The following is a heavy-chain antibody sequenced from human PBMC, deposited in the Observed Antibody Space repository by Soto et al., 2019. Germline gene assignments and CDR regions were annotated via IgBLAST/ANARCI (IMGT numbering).Heavy chain of an antibody. J-gene: IGHJ4*02. CDR2: IWYDGSNK. CDR3: ARDPSALITGTTIVVDY. V-gene: IGHV3-33*08. CDR1: GFTFSGYG. Sequence: PGGSLRLSGAASGFTFSGYGMPWVSKAPGKGLEWVAVIWYDGSNKYYADSVKGRFTISRDNSKNTLYLQMNSLRAEDTAVYYCARDPSALITGTTIVVDYWGQGTLVTVSS. D-gene: IGHD1-20*01.